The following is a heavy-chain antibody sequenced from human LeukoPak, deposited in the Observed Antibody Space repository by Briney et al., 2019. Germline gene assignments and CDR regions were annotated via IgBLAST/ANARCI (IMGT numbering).Heavy chain of an antibody. CDR2: INHSGST. Sequence: SETLSLTCAVYGGSFSGYYWSWIRQPPGKGLEWIGEINHSGSTNYNPSLRSRVTISVDTSKNQFSLKLSSVTAADTAVYYCARGYSSSWYFNWFDPWGQGTLVTVSS. CDR1: GGSFSGYY. V-gene: IGHV4-34*01. D-gene: IGHD6-13*01. CDR3: ARGYSSSWYFNWFDP. J-gene: IGHJ5*02.